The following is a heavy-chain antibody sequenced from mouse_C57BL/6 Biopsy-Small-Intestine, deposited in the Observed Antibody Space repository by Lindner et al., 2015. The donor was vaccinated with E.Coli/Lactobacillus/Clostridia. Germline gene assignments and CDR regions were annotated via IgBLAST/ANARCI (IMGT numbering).Heavy chain of an antibody. Sequence: VQLQESGAELARPGASVKMSCKASGYTFPSYTIHWVKLRPGQGLEWIGYINPSSDYTKYNQKFKDKATLTADKSSSSAHVQLSSLTFEDSAVYYCAQGPGSSPFDNWGQGTTLTVSS. CDR2: INPSSDYT. D-gene: IGHD1-1*01. CDR3: AQGPGSSPFDN. V-gene: IGHV1-4*01. CDR1: GYTFPSYT. J-gene: IGHJ2*01.